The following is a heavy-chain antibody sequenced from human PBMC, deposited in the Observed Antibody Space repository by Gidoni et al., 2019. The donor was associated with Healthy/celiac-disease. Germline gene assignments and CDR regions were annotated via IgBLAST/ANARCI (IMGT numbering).Heavy chain of an antibody. CDR2: ISSSSNYI. V-gene: IGHV3-21*01. D-gene: IGHD2-15*01. CDR3: VRERDMEAFDI. J-gene: IGHJ3*02. Sequence: ESGGGLVKPGGSLRLSCAASEFTFSGYSMNWVRQAPGKGLEWGSSISSSSNYIYYADSVKGRFTISRDNAKNSLFLQMNSLRAEDTAVYYCVRERDMEAFDIWGQGTMVTVSS. CDR1: EFTFSGYS.